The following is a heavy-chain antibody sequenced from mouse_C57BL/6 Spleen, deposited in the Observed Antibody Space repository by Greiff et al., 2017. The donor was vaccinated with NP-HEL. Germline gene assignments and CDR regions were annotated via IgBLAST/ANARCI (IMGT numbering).Heavy chain of an antibody. Sequence: EVKLVESGGGLVKSGGSLILFCAASGFTFSSYAMSRVRQTPEKRLEWVATISDGGSYTYYPDNVKGRFTISRDTATNNLYLQMSHLKSEDTAMYYCARENDYDGGGFDYWGQGTTLTVSS. J-gene: IGHJ2*01. CDR1: GFTFSSYA. D-gene: IGHD2-4*01. V-gene: IGHV5-4*01. CDR2: ISDGGSYT. CDR3: ARENDYDGGGFDY.